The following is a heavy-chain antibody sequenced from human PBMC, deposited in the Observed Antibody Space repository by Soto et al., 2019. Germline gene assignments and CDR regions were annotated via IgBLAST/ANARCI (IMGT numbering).Heavy chain of an antibody. CDR1: GGSISSGGYY. CDR3: ARDSLLASIAARQGNWFDP. V-gene: IGHV4-31*03. D-gene: IGHD6-6*01. J-gene: IGHJ5*02. CDR2: IYYSGST. Sequence: SETLSLTCTVSGGSISSGGYYWSWIRQHPGKGLEWIGYIYYSGSTYYNPSLKSRVTISVDTSKNQFSLKLSSVTAADTAVYYCARDSLLASIAARQGNWFDPWGQGTLVTVSS.